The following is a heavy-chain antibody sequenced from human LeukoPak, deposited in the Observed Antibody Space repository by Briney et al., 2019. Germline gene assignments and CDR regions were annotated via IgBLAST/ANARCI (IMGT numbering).Heavy chain of an antibody. D-gene: IGHD4-11*01. V-gene: IGHV3-30*18. CDR1: GSTFSAYG. CDR2: ISDDGSNK. Sequence: GGSLRLSCVASGSTFSAYGMHWVRQAPGKGLEWVAVISDDGSNKYYVDSVKGRFTISRDNSKNTLYLQMNSLRDEDTAVFYYAKDRIYSNYGYYMDVWGKGTTVTVSS. CDR3: AKDRIYSNYGYYMDV. J-gene: IGHJ6*03.